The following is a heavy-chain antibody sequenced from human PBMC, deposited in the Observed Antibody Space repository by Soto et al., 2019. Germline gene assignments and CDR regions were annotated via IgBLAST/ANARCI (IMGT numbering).Heavy chain of an antibody. CDR2: VWNDGSSK. CDR3: AREDGVVGATSAFDY. J-gene: IGHJ4*02. Sequence: LRLSCVASEFTFNVFVMHWVRQAPGKGLEWVAVVWNDGSSKNYADSVKGRFTISRDDAQNSLYLQMNSLRAEDTAVYYCAREDGVVGATSAFDYWGQGTLVTVSS. D-gene: IGHD1-26*01. CDR1: EFTFNVFV. V-gene: IGHV3-33*01.